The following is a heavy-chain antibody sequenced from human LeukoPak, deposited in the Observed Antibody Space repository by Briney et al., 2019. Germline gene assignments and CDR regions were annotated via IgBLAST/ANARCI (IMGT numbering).Heavy chain of an antibody. D-gene: IGHD6-19*01. V-gene: IGHV4-34*01. CDR2: INHSGST. CDR3: ARGQWLVHYYYYGMDV. J-gene: IGHJ6*04. Sequence: PSETLSLTCAVYGGSFSGYYWSWIRQPPGKGLEWIGEINHSGSTNYNPSLTSRVTISVDPSKNQFSLKLSSVTAADTAVYYCARGQWLVHYYYYGMDVWGKGTTVTGSS. CDR1: GGSFSGYY.